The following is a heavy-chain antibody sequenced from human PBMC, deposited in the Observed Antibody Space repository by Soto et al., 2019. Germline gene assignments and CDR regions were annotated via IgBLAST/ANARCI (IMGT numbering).Heavy chain of an antibody. Sequence: SDTLSLNCTVSSGSISSSSYYWGWIRQPPGKGLEWIGSIYYSGSTYYNPSLKSRVTISVDTSKNQFSLKLSSVTAADTAVYYCEIHTPATSDSDTWGQGNLLTVSS. J-gene: IGHJ5*02. CDR3: EIHTPATSDSDT. V-gene: IGHV4-39*01. CDR2: IYYSGST. D-gene: IGHD2-15*01. CDR1: SGSISSSSYY.